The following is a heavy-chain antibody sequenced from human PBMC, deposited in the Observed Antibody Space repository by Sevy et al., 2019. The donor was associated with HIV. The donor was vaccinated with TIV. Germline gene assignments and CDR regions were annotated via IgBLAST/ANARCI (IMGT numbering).Heavy chain of an antibody. CDR2: IYYSGST. CDR1: GGSISSYY. CDR3: ARQQLTLVIDY. J-gene: IGHJ4*02. Sequence: SETLSLTCTVSGGSISSYYWSWIRQPPGKGLEWIGYIYYSGSTNYNPSLKSRVTISVDTSKNQFSLKLSSVTAAETAVYYCARQQLTLVIDYWGQGTLVTVSS. V-gene: IGHV4-59*01. D-gene: IGHD6-13*01.